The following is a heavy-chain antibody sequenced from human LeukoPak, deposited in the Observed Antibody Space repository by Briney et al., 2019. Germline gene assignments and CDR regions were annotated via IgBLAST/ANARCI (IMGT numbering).Heavy chain of an antibody. CDR2: IYFSGST. V-gene: IGHV4-39*01. Sequence: PSETLSLTCTVSGGSISITTYYWGWIRQPPGMGLEWIGTIYFSGSTYYNPSLKRRVTISVDTSKNQFSLTMSSVTAADTAVYYCANLGYYNYGMDVWGQGTTVTVSS. J-gene: IGHJ6*02. CDR1: GGSISITTYY. CDR3: ANLGYYNYGMDV.